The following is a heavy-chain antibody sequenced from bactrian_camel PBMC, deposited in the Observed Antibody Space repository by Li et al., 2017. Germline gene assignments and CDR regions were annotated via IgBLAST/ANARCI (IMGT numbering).Heavy chain of an antibody. V-gene: IGHV3S40*01. D-gene: IGHD7*01. CDR3: ATSI. CDR2: INSGGGST. Sequence: VQLVESGGGSVQAGGSLRLSCAASGFTFSRKCLGWFRQVPGKGLEWVSAINSGGGSTYYADSAKGRFTISRDNAKNTLYLQMNSLKTEDTAVYYCATSIWGQGTQVTVS. J-gene: IGHJ4*01. CDR1: GFTFSRKC.